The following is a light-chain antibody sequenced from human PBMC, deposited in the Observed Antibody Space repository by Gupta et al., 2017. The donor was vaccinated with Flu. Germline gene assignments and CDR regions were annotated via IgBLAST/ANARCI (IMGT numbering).Light chain of an antibody. V-gene: IGKV1-39*01. CDR2: DTS. J-gene: IGKJ1*01. CDR1: QSISRY. Sequence: SSVSASVGGSSTITGRASQSISRYLDWYQQKQGKANKVMIYDTSRLESGVTSRLSGSGSGKDFTLTISRLQPEDFATYYCKQSYSTHQTFGQGTKVEIK. CDR3: KQSYSTHQT.